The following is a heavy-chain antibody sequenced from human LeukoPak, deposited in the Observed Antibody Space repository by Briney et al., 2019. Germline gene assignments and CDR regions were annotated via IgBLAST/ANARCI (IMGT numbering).Heavy chain of an antibody. D-gene: IGHD1-26*01. CDR2: ISSSSTTI. Sequence: TGGSLRLSCAASGFTFSSYRMNWVRQAPGKGLEWVSYISSSSTTINYADSVKGRFTISRDNGKNTLFLQMNSLRAEDTAVYYCVRDVGSSGRNYFDYWGQGTLVTVSS. CDR3: VRDVGSSGRNYFDY. J-gene: IGHJ4*02. V-gene: IGHV3-48*01. CDR1: GFTFSSYR.